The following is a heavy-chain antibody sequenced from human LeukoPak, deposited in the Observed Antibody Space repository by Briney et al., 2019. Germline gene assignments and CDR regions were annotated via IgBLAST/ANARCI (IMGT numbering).Heavy chain of an antibody. J-gene: IGHJ4*02. Sequence: SETLSLTCTVSGGSISSYYWSWIRQPPGKGLEWIGYFYNSGSTNYNPSLKSRVTISVDTSKNQFSLKLSSVTAADSAVYYCARGGPYDSGTFYFDYWGQRTLVTVSS. CDR3: ARGGPYDSGTFYFDY. V-gene: IGHV4-59*01. D-gene: IGHD3-10*01. CDR2: FYNSGST. CDR1: GGSISSYY.